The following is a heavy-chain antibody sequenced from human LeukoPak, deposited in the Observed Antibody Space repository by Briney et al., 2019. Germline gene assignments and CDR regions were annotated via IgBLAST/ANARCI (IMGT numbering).Heavy chain of an antibody. Sequence: ASVKVSCKASGYTFTSYGISWVRQAPGQGLEWMGWISAYNGNTNYAQKFQGRVTMTRDMSTSTVYMELSSLRSEDTAVYYCARHMSSGYYYDYWGQGTLVTVSS. D-gene: IGHD3-22*01. CDR1: GYTFTSYG. J-gene: IGHJ4*02. CDR2: ISAYNGNT. V-gene: IGHV1-18*01. CDR3: ARHMSSGYYYDY.